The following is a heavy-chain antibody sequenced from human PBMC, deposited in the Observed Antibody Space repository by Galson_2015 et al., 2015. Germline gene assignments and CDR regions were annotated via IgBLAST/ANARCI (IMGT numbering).Heavy chain of an antibody. CDR3: ARDSLLYGKYYYYYMDV. Sequence: SLRLSCAASGFSFSTYGMHWVRQAPGKGLEWVAVIWYDGNNKYYADSVKGRFTISRDNSKNTLYLQMNSLRAEDTAVYYCARDSLLYGKYYYYYMDVWGKGTTVTVSS. J-gene: IGHJ6*03. CDR2: IWYDGNNK. V-gene: IGHV3-33*01. D-gene: IGHD4-17*01. CDR1: GFSFSTYG.